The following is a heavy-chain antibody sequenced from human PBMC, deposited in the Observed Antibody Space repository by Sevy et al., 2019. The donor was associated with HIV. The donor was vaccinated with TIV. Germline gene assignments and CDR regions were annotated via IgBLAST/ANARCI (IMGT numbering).Heavy chain of an antibody. CDR3: AAASGQGILRYYFAS. Sequence: SETLSLTCTVSGDSIISSRWWSWFRQSPGKGLEWIGDMYHRGTTKYSPSLKNRVIMSVDKSKNQFSLKLTSVTAADTAVYYCAAASGQGILRYYFASWGQGIPVSDSS. CDR1: GDSIISSRW. CDR2: MYHRGTT. D-gene: IGHD4-17*01. V-gene: IGHV4-4*02. J-gene: IGHJ4*02.